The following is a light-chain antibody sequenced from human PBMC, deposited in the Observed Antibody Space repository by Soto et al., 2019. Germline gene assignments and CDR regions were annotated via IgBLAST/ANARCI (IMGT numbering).Light chain of an antibody. Sequence: QSALTQPASVSGSPGQSITISCTGTNSDVGNYNLVSWYQQHPGKAPKLMMYEVTKRPSGVSNRVSGSKSGNTASLTISGPQAEDEAEYHCCSYAGSATWVFGGGTKLTVL. V-gene: IGLV2-23*02. CDR3: CSYAGSATWV. J-gene: IGLJ3*02. CDR1: NSDVGNYNL. CDR2: EVT.